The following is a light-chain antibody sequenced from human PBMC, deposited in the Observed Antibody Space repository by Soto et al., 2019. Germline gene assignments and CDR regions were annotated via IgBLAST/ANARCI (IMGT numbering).Light chain of an antibody. V-gene: IGLV4-69*01. Sequence: QLVLTQSPSASASLGASVKLTCTLSSGHSSYAIAWHQQQPEKGPRYLMKLNSDGSHSKGDVIPDRFARSSSGAERYLTISSLQSEDEADYYCQTWGTGIQVFGGGTKVTVL. CDR2: LNSDGSH. CDR1: SGHSSYA. J-gene: IGLJ3*02. CDR3: QTWGTGIQV.